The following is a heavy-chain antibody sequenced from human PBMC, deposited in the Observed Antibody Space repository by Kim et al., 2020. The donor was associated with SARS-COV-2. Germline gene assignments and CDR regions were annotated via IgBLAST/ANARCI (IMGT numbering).Heavy chain of an antibody. V-gene: IGHV3-21*01. D-gene: IGHD2-15*01. J-gene: IGHJ4*02. CDR3: AREEPGVSHSSNY. Sequence: YADSVKGRFTISRDNAKNSLYLQMNSLRAEDTAVYYCAREEPGVSHSSNYWGQGTLVTVSS.